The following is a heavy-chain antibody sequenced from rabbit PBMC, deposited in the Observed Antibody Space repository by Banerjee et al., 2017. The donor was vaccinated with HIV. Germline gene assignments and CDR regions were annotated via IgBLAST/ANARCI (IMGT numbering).Heavy chain of an antibody. D-gene: IGHD8-1*01. J-gene: IGHJ4*01. CDR2: IYAGNNGSP. V-gene: IGHV1S40*01. CDR1: GFSFSSSYY. CDR3: ARAGSGYRQFDL. Sequence: QSLEESGGDLVKPGASLTLTCIASGFSFSSSYYMCWVRQAPGKGLEWIGCIYAGNNGSPYYASWAKGRFTISKTSSTTVTLQMTSLTAADTATYFCARAGSGYRQFDLWGPGTLVTVS.